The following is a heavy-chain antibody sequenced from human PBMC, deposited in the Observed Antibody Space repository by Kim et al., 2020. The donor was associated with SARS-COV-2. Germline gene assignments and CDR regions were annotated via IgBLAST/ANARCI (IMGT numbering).Heavy chain of an antibody. D-gene: IGHD3-22*01. V-gene: IGHV1-2*06. CDR3: ARIVESYYDSSSDY. CDR1: GYTFTGYY. J-gene: IGHJ4*02. Sequence: ASVKVSCKASGYTFTGYYMHWVRQAPGQGLEWMGRINPNSGGTNYAQKFQGRVTMTRDTSISTAYMELSRLRSDDTAVYYCARIVESYYDSSSDYWGQGTLVTVSS. CDR2: INPNSGGT.